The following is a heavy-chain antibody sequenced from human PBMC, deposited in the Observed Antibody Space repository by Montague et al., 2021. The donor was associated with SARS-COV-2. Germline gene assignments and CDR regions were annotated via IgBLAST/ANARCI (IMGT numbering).Heavy chain of an antibody. Sequence: SETLSLTCAVYGGSFSGYYWAWIHQSPGKGLEWIAEISDSGSTNYNFNPSLRSRVTISVDTSKSQFSLKLSSVSAADTGVYYCARWDPQTLTMIGLRGKSASDYWSQGTLVTVSS. D-gene: IGHD4-23*01. V-gene: IGHV4-34*01. CDR1: GGSFSGYY. J-gene: IGHJ4*02. CDR3: ARWDPQTLTMIGLRGKSASDY. CDR2: ISDSGST.